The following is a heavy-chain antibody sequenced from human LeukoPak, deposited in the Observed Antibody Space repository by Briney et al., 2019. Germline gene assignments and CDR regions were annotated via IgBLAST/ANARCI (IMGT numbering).Heavy chain of an antibody. J-gene: IGHJ4*02. CDR3: ARGEQWLGELDY. CDR1: GGSFSGYY. D-gene: IGHD6-19*01. CDR2: INHSGST. V-gene: IGHV4-34*01. Sequence: PSETLSLTCAVYGGSFSGYYWSWIRQPPGKGLEGIGEINHSGSTNYNPSLKSRVTISVDTSKNQFSLKLSSVTAADTAVYYCARGEQWLGELDYWGQGTLVTVSS.